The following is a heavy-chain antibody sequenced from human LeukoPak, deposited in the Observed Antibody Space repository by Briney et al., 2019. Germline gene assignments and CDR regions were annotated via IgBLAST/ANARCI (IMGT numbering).Heavy chain of an antibody. D-gene: IGHD3-3*01. V-gene: IGHV3-11*01. CDR3: ATVHFGYFTF. CDR2: ISDNGRTK. J-gene: IGHJ4*02. CDR1: GLTFSDYH. Sequence: NPGGSLRLSCAASGLTFSDYHMSWIRQAPGKGLEWVSHISDNGRTKYYANSVQGRFTVSRDNAKNSLYLQMNSLRADDTAVYYCATVHFGYFTFWGQGILVPVSS.